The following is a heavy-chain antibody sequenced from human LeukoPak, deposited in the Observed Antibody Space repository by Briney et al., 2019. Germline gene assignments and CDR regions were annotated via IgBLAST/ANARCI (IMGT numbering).Heavy chain of an antibody. Sequence: GGSLRLSCAASGFTVSSNYMSWVRQAPGKGLEWVSVIYSGGSTYYADSVKGRFTISRDNSKNTLYLQMNSLRAEDTAVYYCARGDLTVAVVAATENFQHWGQGTLVTVSS. CDR3: ARGDLTVAVVAATENFQH. CDR1: GFTVSSNY. D-gene: IGHD2-15*01. V-gene: IGHV3-66*01. CDR2: IYSGGST. J-gene: IGHJ1*01.